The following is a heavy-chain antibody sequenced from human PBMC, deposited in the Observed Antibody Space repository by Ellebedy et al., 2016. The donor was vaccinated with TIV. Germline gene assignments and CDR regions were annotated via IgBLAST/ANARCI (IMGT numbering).Heavy chain of an antibody. Sequence: AASVKVSCKASGYTFTGYSLHWVRQVPGQGLEWMGWINPNSGATNYAQKFQGRVTMTGDTSITTAYLELSRLGSDDTAVYYCSKGAIAVVVAASLIDPWGQGTLVTVSS. J-gene: IGHJ5*02. CDR3: SKGAIAVVVAASLIDP. D-gene: IGHD2-15*01. V-gene: IGHV1-2*02. CDR1: GYTFTGYS. CDR2: INPNSGAT.